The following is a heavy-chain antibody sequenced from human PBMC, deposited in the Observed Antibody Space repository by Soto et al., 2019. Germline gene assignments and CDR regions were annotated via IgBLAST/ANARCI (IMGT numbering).Heavy chain of an antibody. Sequence: QVQLVQSGAEVKKPGASVKVSCKASGYTFTSYDINWVRQATGQGLEWMGWVNPNSGSTGYAQKFQGRVTMTRNTSRSTAYMELSSLRSDDTAVYYCARGDRLLWFGELSRWGQGTLVTVSS. V-gene: IGHV1-8*01. CDR1: GYTFTSYD. CDR3: ARGDRLLWFGELSR. D-gene: IGHD3-10*01. CDR2: VNPNSGST. J-gene: IGHJ4*02.